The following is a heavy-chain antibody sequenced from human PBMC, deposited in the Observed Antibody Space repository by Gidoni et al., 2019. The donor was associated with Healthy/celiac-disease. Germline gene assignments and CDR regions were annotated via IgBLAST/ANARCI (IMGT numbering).Heavy chain of an antibody. Sequence: EVQLVESGGGLVQPGGSLRLSCAASGFTFSSSWMHWVRQAPGKGLGGVSRINSDWSSTSDADSVKGRFTISRDNAKNTLYLQMNRLRAEDTAVYYCARDIVGATYYYYYYGMDVWGQGTTVTVSS. D-gene: IGHD1-26*01. CDR3: ARDIVGATYYYYYYGMDV. J-gene: IGHJ6*02. CDR1: GFTFSSSW. V-gene: IGHV3-74*01. CDR2: INSDWSST.